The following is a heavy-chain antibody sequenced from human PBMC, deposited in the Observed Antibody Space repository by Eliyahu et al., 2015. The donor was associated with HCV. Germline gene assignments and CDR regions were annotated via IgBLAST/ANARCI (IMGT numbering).Heavy chain of an antibody. D-gene: IGHD6-19*01. Sequence: EVQLLESGGGLVQPGGSLRLXCAASGFXXSSYAMXWVRXAPGKGLEXVSXISGSGGSTYYADSVKGRFTISRDNSKNTLYLQMNSLRAEDTAVYYCAKGKGIAVAGPGCFDYWGQGTLVTVSS. J-gene: IGHJ4*02. V-gene: IGHV3-23*01. CDR1: GFXXSSYA. CDR3: AKGKGIAVAGPGCFDY. CDR2: ISGSGGST.